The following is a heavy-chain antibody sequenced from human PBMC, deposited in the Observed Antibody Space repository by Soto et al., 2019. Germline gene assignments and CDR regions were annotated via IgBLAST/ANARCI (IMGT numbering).Heavy chain of an antibody. CDR2: IYYIGST. J-gene: IGHJ4*02. CDR3: ARGSGDFWSGYYALIDY. CDR1: GDSISGSSYF. D-gene: IGHD3-3*01. V-gene: IGHV4-39*07. Sequence: SETLSLTCTVSGDSISGSSYFWGWIRQPPGKGLEWIGNIYYIGSTFYNPSLKSRVTISVDRSKNQFSLKLSSVTAADTAVYYCARGSGDFWSGYYALIDYWGQGTLVTVSS.